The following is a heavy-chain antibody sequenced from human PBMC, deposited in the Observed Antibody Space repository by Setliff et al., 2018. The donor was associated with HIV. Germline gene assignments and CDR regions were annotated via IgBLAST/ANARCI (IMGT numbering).Heavy chain of an antibody. CDR1: GDSISRGGYY. Sequence: SETLSLTCTVSGDSISRGGYYWQWIRQHPGGGLDWIGYISYSGSTYYNPSLKSRVTISVDTSKNQFSLKLSSVTAADTAVYYCARHVVVFGVVIIVDYYMDVWGKGTTVTVSS. J-gene: IGHJ6*03. V-gene: IGHV4-39*01. D-gene: IGHD3-3*01. CDR2: ISYSGST. CDR3: ARHVVVFGVVIIVDYYMDV.